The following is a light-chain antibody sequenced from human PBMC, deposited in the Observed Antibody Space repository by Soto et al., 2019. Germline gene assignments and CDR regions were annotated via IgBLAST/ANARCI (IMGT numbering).Light chain of an antibody. CDR2: GAS. V-gene: IGKV3-15*01. J-gene: IGKJ5*01. CDR3: QQYNNWPTT. CDR1: QSVSSN. Sequence: EIVMTQSPATLSVSPGERATLSCRASQSVSSNLAWYPQKTGQAPRLLIYGASTRATGIPARFSGSGSGSEFTLTISSLQSEDFAVYYCQQYNNWPTTFGQGTRLETK.